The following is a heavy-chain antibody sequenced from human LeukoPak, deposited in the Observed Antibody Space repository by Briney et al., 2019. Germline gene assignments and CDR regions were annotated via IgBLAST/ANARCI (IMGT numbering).Heavy chain of an antibody. CDR3: VKEAGGDYTYFDY. D-gene: IGHD4-17*01. CDR1: GFTFSSYA. CDR2: ISSNGGST. J-gene: IGHJ4*02. V-gene: IGHV3-64D*06. Sequence: GGSLRLSCSASGFTFSSYAMHWARQAPGKGLEYVSAISSNGGSTYYADSVKGRFTISRDNSKNTLYLQMSSLRAEDTAVYYCVKEAGGDYTYFDYWGQGTLVTVSS.